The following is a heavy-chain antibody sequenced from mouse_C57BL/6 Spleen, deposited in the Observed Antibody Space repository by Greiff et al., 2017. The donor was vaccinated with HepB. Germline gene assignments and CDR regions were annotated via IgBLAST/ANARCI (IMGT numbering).Heavy chain of an antibody. J-gene: IGHJ4*01. Sequence: LVESGPELVKPGASVQISCTASGYSFTDYNMNWVKQSNGKSLEWIGVINPNYGTTSYNQKFKGKATLTVDQYSSTAYMQLNSLTSEDSAVYYCARSNWDLDHYYAMDYWGQGTSVTVSS. D-gene: IGHD4-1*02. CDR3: ARSNWDLDHYYAMDY. CDR2: INPNYGTT. V-gene: IGHV1-39*01. CDR1: GYSFTDYN.